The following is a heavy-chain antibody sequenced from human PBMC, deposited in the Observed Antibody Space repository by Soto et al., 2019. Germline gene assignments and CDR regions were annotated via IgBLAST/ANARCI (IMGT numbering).Heavy chain of an antibody. V-gene: IGHV4-34*01. D-gene: IGHD3-10*01. CDR3: ARGLWFRWNTTPRNWFDP. J-gene: IGHJ5*02. CDR1: GGSFSGYY. CDR2: INHSGST. Sequence: QVQLQQWGAGLLKPSETLSLTCAVYGGSFSGYYWSWIRQPPGKGLEWIGEINHSGSTNYNPSPKSRVTISVDTSKNRFSLKLSSVTAADTAVYYCARGLWFRWNTTPRNWFDPWGQGTLVTVSS.